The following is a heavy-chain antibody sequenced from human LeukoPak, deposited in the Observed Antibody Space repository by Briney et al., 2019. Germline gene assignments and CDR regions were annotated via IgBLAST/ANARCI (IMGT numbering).Heavy chain of an antibody. CDR2: IYYSGST. V-gene: IGHV4-39*07. Sequence: PSETLSLTCTVSGGSISSSSYYWGWIRQPPGKGLEWIGSIYYSGSTYYNPPLKSRVTISVDTSKNQFSLKLSSVTAADTAVYYCARGSSGHHENWFDPWGQGTLVTVSS. CDR1: GGSISSSSYY. J-gene: IGHJ5*02. CDR3: ARGSSGHHENWFDP. D-gene: IGHD6-25*01.